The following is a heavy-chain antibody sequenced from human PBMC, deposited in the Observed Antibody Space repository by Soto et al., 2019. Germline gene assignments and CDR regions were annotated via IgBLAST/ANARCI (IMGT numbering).Heavy chain of an antibody. CDR2: IYYSGST. CDR1: GGSISIGGYY. Sequence: SETLSLTFTVSGGSISIGGYYWSWIRQHPGKGLEWIGYIYYSGSTYYNPSLKSRVTISVDTSKNQFSLKLSSVTAADTAVYYCARDQSVGFDYWGQGTLVTVSS. V-gene: IGHV4-31*03. CDR3: ARDQSVGFDY. J-gene: IGHJ4*02.